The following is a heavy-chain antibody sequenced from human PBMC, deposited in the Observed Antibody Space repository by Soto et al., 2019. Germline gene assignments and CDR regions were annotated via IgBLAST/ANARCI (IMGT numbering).Heavy chain of an antibody. D-gene: IGHD3-9*01. CDR1: GFTVSSYA. Sequence: GGSPRLSCSASGFTVSSYAMDGVRQAPGKGLEYVSAISSNGGSTYYADSVKGRFTISRDNSKNTLYLQMSSLRAEDTAVYYCVKDSFPGWLARFDYWGQGTLVTVSS. CDR3: VKDSFPGWLARFDY. V-gene: IGHV3-64D*06. J-gene: IGHJ4*02. CDR2: ISSNGGST.